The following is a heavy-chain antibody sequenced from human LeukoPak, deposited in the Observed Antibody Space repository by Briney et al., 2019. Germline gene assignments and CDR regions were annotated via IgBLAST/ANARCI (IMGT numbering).Heavy chain of an antibody. V-gene: IGHV4-39*01. Sequence: SETLSLTCTVSGGSISRYYWGWIRQPPGKGLEWIGSIYYSGSTYYNPSLKSRVTISVDTSKNQFSLKLSSVTAADTAVYYCANVAVAGLGYSGMDVWGQGTTVTVSS. CDR3: ANVAVAGLGYSGMDV. D-gene: IGHD6-19*01. CDR1: GGSISRYY. J-gene: IGHJ6*02. CDR2: IYYSGST.